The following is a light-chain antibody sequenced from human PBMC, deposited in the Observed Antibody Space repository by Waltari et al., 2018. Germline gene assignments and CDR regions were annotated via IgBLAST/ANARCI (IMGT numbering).Light chain of an antibody. V-gene: IGKV1-NL1*01. CDR1: QAISNS. CDR2: RAS. CDR3: QQYAATPLT. Sequence: DIQMTQSPSSLSVSVGDRVTITCRASQAISNSLAWYQQKPGKAPKVLLYRASTLESGVPARFSGSGTGTDYTLTISSLQPEDFAPYYCQQYAATPLTFGGGTKVEIK. J-gene: IGKJ4*02.